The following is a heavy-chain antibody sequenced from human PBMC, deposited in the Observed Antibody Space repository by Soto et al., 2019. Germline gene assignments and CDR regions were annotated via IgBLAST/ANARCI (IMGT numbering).Heavy chain of an antibody. Sequence: SETLSLTCTVSGGSVSSGSYYWSWIRQPPGKGLEWIGYIYYSGSTNYNPSLKSRVTISVDTSKNQFSLKLSSVTAADTAVYYCARDFEDTAMALSWGQGTLLTVSS. D-gene: IGHD5-18*01. CDR3: ARDFEDTAMALS. V-gene: IGHV4-61*01. CDR2: IYYSGST. CDR1: GGSVSSGSYY. J-gene: IGHJ4*02.